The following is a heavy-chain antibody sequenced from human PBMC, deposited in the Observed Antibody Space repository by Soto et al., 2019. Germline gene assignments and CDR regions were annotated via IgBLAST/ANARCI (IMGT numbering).Heavy chain of an antibody. CDR1: GFTFSNYE. V-gene: IGHV3-64*01. D-gene: IGHD6-13*01. Sequence: EAQQVESGGGLVQPGGSLRLSCAASGFTFSNYEMHWFRQAPGKGLEYVSGISNNGAHTDYAKSVKGRFTISRDNSENTLYLQMGSLRAEDMALYYCARRGYGSRWPNVYMDVWGKGTTVTVSS. CDR2: ISNNGAHT. J-gene: IGHJ6*03. CDR3: ARRGYGSRWPNVYMDV.